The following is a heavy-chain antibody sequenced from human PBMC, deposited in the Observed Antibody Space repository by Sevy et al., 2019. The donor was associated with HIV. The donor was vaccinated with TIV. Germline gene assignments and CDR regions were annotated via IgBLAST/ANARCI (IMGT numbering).Heavy chain of an antibody. CDR1: GFTFDDYA. V-gene: IGHV3-9*01. Sequence: GGSLRLSCAASGFTFDDYAMHWVRQAPGKGLEWVSGISWNSGSIGYAVSVKGRFTISRDNAKNSLYLQMNSLRAEDTALYYCAKDGQWLVESFFDYWGQGTLVTVSS. CDR3: AKDGQWLVESFFDY. J-gene: IGHJ4*02. CDR2: ISWNSGSI. D-gene: IGHD6-19*01.